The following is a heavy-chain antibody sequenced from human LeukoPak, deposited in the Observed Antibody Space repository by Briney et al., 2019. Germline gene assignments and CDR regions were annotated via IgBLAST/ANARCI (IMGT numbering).Heavy chain of an antibody. CDR1: GGSNSSHY. CDR2: IYYSGST. J-gene: IGHJ6*03. D-gene: IGHD6-6*01. CDR3: ARRSSSEPNYYYYYYMDV. V-gene: IGHV4-59*11. Sequence: SETLSLTCTVSGGSNSSHYWSWIRQPPGKGLEWIGYIYYSGSTNYNPSLKSRVTISVDTSKNQFSLKLSSVTAADTAVYYCARRSSSEPNYYYYYYMDVWGKGTTVTVSS.